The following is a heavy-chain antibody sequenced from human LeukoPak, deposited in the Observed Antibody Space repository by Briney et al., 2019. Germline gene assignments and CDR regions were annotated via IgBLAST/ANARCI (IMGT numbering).Heavy chain of an antibody. CDR2: INHSGST. D-gene: IGHD3-22*01. CDR3: ARSGADYDSSGYYYGWFDP. CDR1: GGSFSGYY. J-gene: IGHJ5*02. V-gene: IGHV4-34*01. Sequence: NPSETLSLTCAVYGGSFSGYYWSWIRQPPGKGLEWIGEINHSGSTNYNPSLKSRVTISVDTSKNQCSLKLSSVTAADTAVYYCARSGADYDSSGYYYGWFDPWGQGTLVTVSS.